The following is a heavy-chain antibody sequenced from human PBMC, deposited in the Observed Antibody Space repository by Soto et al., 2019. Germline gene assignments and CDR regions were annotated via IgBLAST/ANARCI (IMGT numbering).Heavy chain of an antibody. D-gene: IGHD6-13*01. CDR2: MNPNSGNT. Sequence: QVQLVQSGAEVKKPGASVKVSCKASGYTFTSYDINWVRPATGQGLEWMGWMNPNSGNTGYAQKFQGRVTMTRNTSISTAYMELSSLRSEDTAVYYCARGSKGSSWYAYWFDPWGQGTLVTVSS. J-gene: IGHJ5*02. CDR3: ARGSKGSSWYAYWFDP. CDR1: GYTFTSYD. V-gene: IGHV1-8*01.